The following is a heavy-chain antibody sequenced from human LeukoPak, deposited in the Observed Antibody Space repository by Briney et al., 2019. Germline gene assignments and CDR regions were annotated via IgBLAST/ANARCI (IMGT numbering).Heavy chain of an antibody. CDR3: AKGESGTYVTLFDS. V-gene: IGHV3-23*01. J-gene: IGHJ4*02. Sequence: GGSLRLSCAASGFTFSSHALSWLRQAPGQGLEWVSTITDRGGTTYYADSVKGRFTVSRDNSKNTLYLQMNSLRVEDTAVFYCAKGESGTYVTLFDSWGQGTLVTVSS. CDR2: ITDRGGTT. D-gene: IGHD1-26*01. CDR1: GFTFSSHA.